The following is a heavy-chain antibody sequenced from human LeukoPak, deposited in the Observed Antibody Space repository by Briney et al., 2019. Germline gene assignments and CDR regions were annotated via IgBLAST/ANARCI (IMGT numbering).Heavy chain of an antibody. Sequence: GGPLRLSCAASGFTFSSYGMHWVRQAPGKGLEWVAFIRYDGSNKYYADSVKGRFTISRDNSKNTLYLQMNSLRAEDTAVYYCAKDYDFWSGRASAFDIWGQGTMVTVSS. CDR3: AKDYDFWSGRASAFDI. V-gene: IGHV3-30*02. J-gene: IGHJ3*02. CDR2: IRYDGSNK. CDR1: GFTFSSYG. D-gene: IGHD3-3*01.